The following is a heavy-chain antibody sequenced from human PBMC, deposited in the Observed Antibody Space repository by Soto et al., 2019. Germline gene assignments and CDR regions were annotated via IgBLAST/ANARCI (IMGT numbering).Heavy chain of an antibody. CDR1: GFNVSTNY. Sequence: GGSLRLSCAASGFNVSTNYMTWVRQAPGKGLEWVSVMYSGGTTYYADSVKGRFIISRDNFKNILYLQMNNLRAEDTALYYCARGSGSLYYFHYWGQGTLVTVSS. CDR2: MYSGGTT. V-gene: IGHV3-53*01. CDR3: ARGSGSLYYFHY. D-gene: IGHD6-19*01. J-gene: IGHJ4*02.